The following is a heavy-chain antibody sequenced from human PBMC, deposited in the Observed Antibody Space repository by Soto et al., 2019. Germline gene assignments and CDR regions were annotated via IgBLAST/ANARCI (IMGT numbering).Heavy chain of an antibody. J-gene: IGHJ4*02. V-gene: IGHV4-34*01. CDR2: INHSGST. CDR1: GGSFSGYY. D-gene: IGHD6-6*01. CDR3: ARARGISSSSYFDY. Sequence: SETLSLTCAVYGGSFSGYYWSWIRQPPGKGLEWIGEINHSGSTNYNPSLKSRVTISVDTSKNQFSLKLSSVTAADTAVYYCARARGISSSSYFDYWGQGTLVTV.